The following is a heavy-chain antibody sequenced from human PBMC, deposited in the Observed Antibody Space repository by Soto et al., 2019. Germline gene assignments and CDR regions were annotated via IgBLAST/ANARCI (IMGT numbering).Heavy chain of an antibody. J-gene: IGHJ5*02. CDR1: GGTFSNYA. CDR3: SSDNPDTHSFGNWFDP. V-gene: IGHV1-69*01. Sequence: QVRLVQSGAEVKKPGSSVKVSCKASGGTFSNYAITWLRLAPGQGLEWLGGIIPVFGTVNYAQKFQGRVTINAGESKSPAYLELNRLRSEDKAVYYCSSDNPDTHSFGNWFDPWGQGTLVIVS. CDR2: IIPVFGTV. D-gene: IGHD5-18*01.